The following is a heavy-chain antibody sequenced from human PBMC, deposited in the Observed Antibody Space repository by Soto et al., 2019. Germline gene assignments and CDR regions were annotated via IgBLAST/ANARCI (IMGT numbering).Heavy chain of an antibody. Sequence: GESLKISCKGSGYSFTSYWISWVRQMPGKGLEWMGRIDPSDSYTNYSPSFQGHVTISADKSISTAYLQWSSLKASDTAMYYCARQLDCSSTSCLGYCSGGSCYHSDYWGQGTLVTVS. CDR2: IDPSDSYT. CDR3: ARQLDCSSTSCLGYCSGGSCYHSDY. V-gene: IGHV5-10-1*01. D-gene: IGHD2-15*01. CDR1: GYSFTSYW. J-gene: IGHJ4*02.